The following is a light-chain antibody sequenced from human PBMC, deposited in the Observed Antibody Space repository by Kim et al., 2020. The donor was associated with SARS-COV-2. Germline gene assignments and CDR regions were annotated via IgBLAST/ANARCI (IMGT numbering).Light chain of an antibody. Sequence: IQMTQSPSTLAASVGDRVTISCRASQNIGTCLAWYQHKPGKAPTLLVYRASSLQGGVPSRFSGSGSETEFILTINSLQPDDFATYYCQHYNSYPYTFGQGTKLEI. V-gene: IGKV1-5*03. CDR1: QNIGTC. J-gene: IGKJ2*01. CDR3: QHYNSYPYT. CDR2: RAS.